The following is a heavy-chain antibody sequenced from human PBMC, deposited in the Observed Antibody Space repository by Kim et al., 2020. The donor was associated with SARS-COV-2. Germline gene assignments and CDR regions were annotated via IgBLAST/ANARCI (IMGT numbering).Heavy chain of an antibody. D-gene: IGHD3-10*01. CDR1: GYTFTSYG. Sequence: ASVKVSCKASGYTFTSYGISWVRQAPGQGLEWMGWISAYNGNTNYAQKLQGRVTMTTDTSTSTAYMELRSLRSDDTAVYYCARISLGPYGSGSSFDPWGQGTLVTVSS. J-gene: IGHJ5*02. CDR3: ARISLGPYGSGSSFDP. CDR2: ISAYNGNT. V-gene: IGHV1-18*04.